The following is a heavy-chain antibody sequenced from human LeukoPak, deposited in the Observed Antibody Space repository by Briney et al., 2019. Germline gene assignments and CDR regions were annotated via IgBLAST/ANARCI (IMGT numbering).Heavy chain of an antibody. J-gene: IGHJ4*02. V-gene: IGHV3-9*01. CDR2: ISWNSGSI. CDR1: GFTFDDYA. Sequence: PGRSLRLSCAASGFTFDDYAMHWVRQAPGKGLEWVSGISWNSGSIGYADSEKGRFTISRDNAKNSLYLQMNSLRAEDTALYYCAKDISYGYGQLSVYYFDYWGQGTLVTVSS. D-gene: IGHD5-18*01. CDR3: AKDISYGYGQLSVYYFDY.